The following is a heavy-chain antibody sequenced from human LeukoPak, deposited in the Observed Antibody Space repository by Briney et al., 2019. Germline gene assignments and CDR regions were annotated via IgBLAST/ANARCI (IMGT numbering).Heavy chain of an antibody. Sequence: ASVKVSCKASGYTFTSYYMHWVRQAPGQGLEWMGIINPSGGSTSYAQKFRGRVTMTRDTSTSTVYMELSSLRSEDTAVYYCARDIVGATKGASYYFQHWGQGTLVTVSS. CDR1: GYTFTSYY. CDR2: INPSGGST. D-gene: IGHD1-26*01. V-gene: IGHV1-46*03. CDR3: ARDIVGATKGASYYFQH. J-gene: IGHJ1*01.